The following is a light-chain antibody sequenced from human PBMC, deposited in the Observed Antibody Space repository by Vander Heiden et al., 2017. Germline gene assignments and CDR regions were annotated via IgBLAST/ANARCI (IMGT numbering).Light chain of an antibody. CDR2: SNN. CDR1: SSNIGSNT. J-gene: IGLJ3*02. CDR3: AAWDDSLNAWV. Sequence: QSVLTQPPSASGTPGQRVTISCSGSSSNIGSNTVNWSQQFPGTAPKLLIYSNNQRPSGVPDRFSGSKSGTSASLAISGLQSEDEADYYCAAWDDSLNAWVFGGGTKLTVL. V-gene: IGLV1-44*01.